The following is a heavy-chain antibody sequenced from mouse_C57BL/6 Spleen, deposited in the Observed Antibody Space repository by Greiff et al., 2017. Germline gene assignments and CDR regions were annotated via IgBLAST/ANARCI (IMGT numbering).Heavy chain of an antibody. CDR3: ARSGVTTDAMDY. J-gene: IGHJ4*01. CDR1: GYAFSSYW. V-gene: IGHV1-80*01. Sequence: VQVVESGAELVKPGASVKISCEASGYAFSSYWMNWVKQRPGKGLEWIGQIYPGDGDTNYNGKFKGKATLTADKSSSTAYMQLSSLTSEDSAVYFCARSGVTTDAMDYWGQGTSVTVSS. CDR2: IYPGDGDT. D-gene: IGHD1-1*01.